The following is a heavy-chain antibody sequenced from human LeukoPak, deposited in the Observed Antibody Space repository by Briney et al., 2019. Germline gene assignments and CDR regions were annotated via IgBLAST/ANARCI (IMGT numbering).Heavy chain of an antibody. J-gene: IGHJ4*02. CDR3: ARMDIGLVRD. CDR1: GFTFSSYW. Sequence: GGSLRLSCSDSGFTFSSYWMSWVRQAPGKGLEWVANIKQDGSEKYYVDSVKGRFTISRDNAKNSLSLQMNSLRAEDTAVYYCARMDIGLVRDWGQGTLVTVSS. CDR2: IKQDGSEK. D-gene: IGHD3-10*01. V-gene: IGHV3-7*01.